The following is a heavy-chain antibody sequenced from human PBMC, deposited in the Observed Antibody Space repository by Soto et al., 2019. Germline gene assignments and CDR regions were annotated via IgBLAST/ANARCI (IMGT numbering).Heavy chain of an antibody. CDR1: GFTVSSNY. D-gene: IGHD3-22*01. J-gene: IGHJ6*02. V-gene: IGHV3-53*01. CDR2: IYSGGST. Sequence: GGSLRLSCAASGFTVSSNYMSWVLQAPGKGLEWVSVIYSGGSTYYADSVKGRFTISRDNSKNTLYLQMNSLRAEDTAVYYCAREVLYYDSSGYYETNYGMDVWGQGTTVTVSS. CDR3: AREVLYYDSSGYYETNYGMDV.